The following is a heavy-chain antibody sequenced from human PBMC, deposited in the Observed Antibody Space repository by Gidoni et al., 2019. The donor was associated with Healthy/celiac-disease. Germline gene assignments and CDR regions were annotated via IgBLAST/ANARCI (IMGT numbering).Heavy chain of an antibody. CDR2: TRNKANSYTT. CDR3: AAATGATNL. CDR1: GFTFSDHY. V-gene: IGHV3-72*01. J-gene: IGHJ4*02. D-gene: IGHD1-26*01. Sequence: EVQLVESGGGLVQPGGSLRLSCAASGFTFSDHYMDWVRQAPGKGLEWVGRTRNKANSYTTEYAASVKGRFTISRDDSKNSLYLQMNSLKTEDTAVYYCAAATGATNLWGQGTLVTVSS.